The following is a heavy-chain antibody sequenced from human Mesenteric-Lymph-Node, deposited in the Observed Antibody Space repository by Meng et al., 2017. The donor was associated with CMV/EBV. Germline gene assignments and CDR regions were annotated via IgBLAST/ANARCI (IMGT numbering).Heavy chain of an antibody. CDR3: ARDVVVPSPSTWFDP. J-gene: IGHJ5*02. CDR1: GGTFSSYA. CDR2: INPTGDGS. D-gene: IGHD2-2*01. Sequence: ASVKVSCKASGGTFSSYAISWVRQAPGQGLEWMGIINPTGDGSIYAQKFQGRVSMTRDTSTTTVFLDLSSLRSEDTAVYYCARDVVVPSPSTWFDPWGQGTLVTVSS. V-gene: IGHV1-46*01.